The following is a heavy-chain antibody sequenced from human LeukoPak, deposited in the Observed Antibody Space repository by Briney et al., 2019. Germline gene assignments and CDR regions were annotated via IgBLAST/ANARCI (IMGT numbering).Heavy chain of an antibody. D-gene: IGHD1-26*01. V-gene: IGHV4-59*01. CDR3: ARDILMVGATHYFDY. CDR2: IHHGVSP. J-gene: IGHJ4*02. Sequence: SETLSLTCAVSGGSINSYYWSWIRQPPGKGLEWIGCIHHGVSPTYNPSLKSRVTMSVDTSKNQFSLKVNSVTAADTAVYYCARDILMVGATHYFDYWGQGTLVTVSS. CDR1: GGSINSYY.